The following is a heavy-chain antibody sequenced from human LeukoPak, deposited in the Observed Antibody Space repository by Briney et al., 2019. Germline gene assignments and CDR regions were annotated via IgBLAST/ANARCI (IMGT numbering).Heavy chain of an antibody. V-gene: IGHV1-69*04. Sequence: SVKVSCKASGGTFSSYAISWVRQAPGQGLEWMGRIIPILGIANYAQEFQGRVTITADKSTSTAYMELSSLRSEDTAVYYCARCRDGYNYDAFDIWGQGTMVTVSS. D-gene: IGHD5-24*01. CDR1: GGTFSSYA. CDR3: ARCRDGYNYDAFDI. CDR2: IIPILGIA. J-gene: IGHJ3*02.